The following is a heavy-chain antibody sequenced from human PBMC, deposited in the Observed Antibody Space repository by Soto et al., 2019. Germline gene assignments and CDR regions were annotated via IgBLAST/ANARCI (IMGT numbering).Heavy chain of an antibody. D-gene: IGHD3-16*02. CDR1: GGSISSSSYY. J-gene: IGHJ4*02. CDR3: VSSGDYVWGSYRYKPDLDY. Sequence: TSETLSLTCTVSGGSISSSSYYWGGIRQPPGKGLGWIGSIYYRGGTYYNPSLTSRVTISVDTSKNQFSLKLSSVTAADTAVYYCVSSGDYVWGSYRYKPDLDYWGQGTLVT. CDR2: IYYRGGT. V-gene: IGHV4-39*01.